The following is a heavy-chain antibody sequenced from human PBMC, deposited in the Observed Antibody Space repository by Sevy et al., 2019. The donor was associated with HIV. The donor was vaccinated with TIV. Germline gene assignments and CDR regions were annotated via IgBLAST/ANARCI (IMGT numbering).Heavy chain of an antibody. Sequence: GSLRLSCAASGFTFSSYEMNWVRQAPGKGLEWVSYISNSGTTISYSDSVRGRFTISRDNARNSLYLQMNSLRGDDTAVYYCARDLPPSATTVAHFDHWGQGTLVTVSS. CDR2: ISNSGTTI. J-gene: IGHJ4*02. V-gene: IGHV3-48*03. CDR3: ARDLPPSATTVAHFDH. D-gene: IGHD4-17*01. CDR1: GFTFSSYE.